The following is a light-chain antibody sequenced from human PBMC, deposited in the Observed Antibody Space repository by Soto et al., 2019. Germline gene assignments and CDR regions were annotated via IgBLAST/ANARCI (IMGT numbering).Light chain of an antibody. J-gene: IGLJ1*01. CDR2: EIN. CDR3: SSFAGSNNFPYV. V-gene: IGLV2-8*01. Sequence: SALTQPPSASGSPGQSVTISCTGTSSDVGAYDYVSWYQQHPGKAPKLMIYEINKRPSGVPDRFSGSKSGNTASLTVSGLQAEDEADYYCSSFAGSNNFPYVFGNGTKVTVL. CDR1: SSDVGAYDY.